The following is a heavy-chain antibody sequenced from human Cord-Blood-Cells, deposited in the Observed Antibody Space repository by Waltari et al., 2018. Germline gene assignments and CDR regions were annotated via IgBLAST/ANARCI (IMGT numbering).Heavy chain of an antibody. CDR2: IRSKANSYAT. D-gene: IGHD1-26*01. Sequence: EVQLVESGGGLVQPGGYLKLSCAASGFTFSGSAMHWVRQASGKGLEWVGRIRSKANSYATAYAASVKGRFTISRDDSKNTAYLQMNSLKTEDTAVYYCTLQGGATDYWGQGTLVTVSS. J-gene: IGHJ4*02. CDR3: TLQGGATDY. V-gene: IGHV3-73*01. CDR1: GFTFSGSA.